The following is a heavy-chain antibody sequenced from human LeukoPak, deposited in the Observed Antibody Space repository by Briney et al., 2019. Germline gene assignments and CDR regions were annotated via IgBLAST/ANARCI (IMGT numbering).Heavy chain of an antibody. D-gene: IGHD1-26*01. CDR2: ISGSGGST. CDR1: GFTLSSYA. Sequence: GGSLRLSCAASGFTLSSYAMSWVRQAPGKGLEWVSAISGSGGSTYYADSVKGRFTISRDNSKNTLYLQMNSLRAEDTAVYYCARDPYSGSYGNYYYYFMDVWGKGTTVTISS. CDR3: ARDPYSGSYGNYYYYFMDV. J-gene: IGHJ6*03. V-gene: IGHV3-23*01.